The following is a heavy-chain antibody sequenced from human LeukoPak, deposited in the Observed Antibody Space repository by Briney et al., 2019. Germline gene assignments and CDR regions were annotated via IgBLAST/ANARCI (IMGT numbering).Heavy chain of an antibody. V-gene: IGHV4-39*07. CDR1: GASITSSNYY. J-gene: IGHJ4*02. CDR2: IYSSGST. Sequence: SETLSLTCAVSGASITSSNYYWGWVRQSPGKGLEWIGNIYSSGSTNYNPSLKSRVTISVDTSKNQFSLKLSSVTAADTAVYYCARVSSGSFPYPLEQAIDYWGQGTLVTVSS. CDR3: ARVSSGSFPYPLEQAIDY. D-gene: IGHD3-10*01.